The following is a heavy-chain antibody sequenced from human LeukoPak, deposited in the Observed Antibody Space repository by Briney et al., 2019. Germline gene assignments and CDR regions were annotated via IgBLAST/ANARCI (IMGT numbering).Heavy chain of an antibody. V-gene: IGHV4-39*01. CDR2: VFHTGIT. CDR1: GGSITGKNDY. J-gene: IGHJ4*02. CDR3: ARHGILTDHSVRI. D-gene: IGHD3-9*01. Sequence: SGTLSLTCTVSGGSITGKNDYWGWIRQTPGKGLEWIGTVFHTGITHYNPSLKSRISISVDTSKNQFSLNLNSVTAADTALYYCARHGILTDHSVRIWGQGILVTVSA.